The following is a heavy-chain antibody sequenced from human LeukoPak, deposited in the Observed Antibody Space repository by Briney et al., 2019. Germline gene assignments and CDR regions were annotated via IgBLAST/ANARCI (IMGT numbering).Heavy chain of an antibody. CDR2: IIPILGIA. CDR3: ARGSLIAAAQGTPGGDI. J-gene: IGHJ3*02. CDR1: GGTFSSYA. Sequence: GASVKVSCKASGGTFSSYAISWVRQAPGQGLEWIGRIIPILGIANYAQKFQGRVTITADKSTSTAYMELSSLRSEDTAVYYCARGSLIAAAQGTPGGDIWGQGTMVTVSS. D-gene: IGHD6-13*01. V-gene: IGHV1-69*04.